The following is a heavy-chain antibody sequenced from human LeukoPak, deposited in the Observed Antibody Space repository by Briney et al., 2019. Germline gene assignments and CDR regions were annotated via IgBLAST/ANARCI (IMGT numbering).Heavy chain of an antibody. D-gene: IGHD4/OR15-4a*01. J-gene: IGHJ6*03. CDR1: GYTFTSYD. CDR3: ARSVSDYYYYYYMDV. V-gene: IGHV1-8*01. Sequence: GASVKVSCKASGYTFTSYDINWVRQATGQGLEWMGWMNPNSGNTGYAQKFQGRVTMTRNTSISTDYMELSSLRSEDTAVYYCARSVSDYYYYYYMDVWGKGTTVTVSS. CDR2: MNPNSGNT.